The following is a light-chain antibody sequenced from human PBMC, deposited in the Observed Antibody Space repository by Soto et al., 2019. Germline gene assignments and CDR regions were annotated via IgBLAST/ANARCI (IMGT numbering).Light chain of an antibody. J-gene: IGLJ1*01. V-gene: IGLV1-44*01. CDR1: RSNIGSNT. CDR3: ATWGDSLNGYV. CDR2: NSY. Sequence: QSVLTQPPSASGTPGQRVTIACSGSRSNIGSNTVNWYQHLPGTAPRLLIYNSYERPSGVPDRFSGSKSDTSASLAINGLQSEDEADYYCATWGDSLNGYVFGTGTKVTVL.